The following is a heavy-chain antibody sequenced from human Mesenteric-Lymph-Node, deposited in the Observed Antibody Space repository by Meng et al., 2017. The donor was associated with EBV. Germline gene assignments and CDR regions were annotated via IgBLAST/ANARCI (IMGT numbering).Heavy chain of an antibody. CDR1: GFSLGNTGVG. J-gene: IGHJ4*02. Sequence: QITLKESGPTLVKPXQTLTLTCTFSGFSLGNTGVGVGWIRQPPGKALEWLALIYWGDDKRYSPSLKDRLTITKDTSKNEVVLTMTNMDPVDTATYYCAHRRDGNNVFDYWGQGTLVTVSS. V-gene: IGHV2-5*02. D-gene: IGHD5-24*01. CDR3: AHRRDGNNVFDY. CDR2: IYWGDDK.